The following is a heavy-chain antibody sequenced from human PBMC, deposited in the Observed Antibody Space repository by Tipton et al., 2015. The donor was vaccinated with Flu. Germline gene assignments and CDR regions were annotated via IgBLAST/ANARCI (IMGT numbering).Heavy chain of an antibody. CDR2: VHRSGNG. Sequence: LRLSCSVSGDSIGSPYFWGWIRKPPGGGLEWIGNVHRSGNGYYKPSLKSRVSISVDTSKNQFSLELTSVTAADTAVHYCARRDYSNYVSEPHNWFDSWGQGILVTVSS. V-gene: IGHV4-38-2*01. CDR1: GDSIGSPYF. CDR3: ARRDYSNYVSEPHNWFDS. D-gene: IGHD4-11*01. J-gene: IGHJ5*01.